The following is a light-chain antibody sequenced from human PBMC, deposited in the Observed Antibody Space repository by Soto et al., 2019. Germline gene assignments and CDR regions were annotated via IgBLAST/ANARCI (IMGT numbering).Light chain of an antibody. Sequence: EIVMTQSPATLSVSPGERATLSCRASQSVSSNLAWYQQNPGQPPRLLIYGASTRATGIPARFSGSGSGTEFTLTIRSLQSEDFAVYYCQQYNNWYTFGQGTKLEIK. V-gene: IGKV3-15*01. CDR2: GAS. J-gene: IGKJ2*01. CDR1: QSVSSN. CDR3: QQYNNWYT.